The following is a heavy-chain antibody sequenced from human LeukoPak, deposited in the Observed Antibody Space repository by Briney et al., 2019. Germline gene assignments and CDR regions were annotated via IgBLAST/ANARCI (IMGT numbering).Heavy chain of an antibody. CDR1: GYSFTNYW. CDR3: ARRPLCSTSSCYDFDY. Sequence: GESLKISCKGSGYSFTNYWIGWVRQMPGKGLEWMGIIYPDDSDTTYSPSFQGQVTISADKSINTAYLQWSSLRASDTAMYYCARRPLCSTSSCYDFDYWGQGTLVTVSS. J-gene: IGHJ4*02. V-gene: IGHV5-51*01. D-gene: IGHD2-2*01. CDR2: IYPDDSDT.